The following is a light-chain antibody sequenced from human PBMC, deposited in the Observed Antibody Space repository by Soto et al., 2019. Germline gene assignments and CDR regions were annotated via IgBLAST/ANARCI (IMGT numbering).Light chain of an antibody. Sequence: GDRVTITCRASQTTNTWLAWYQQKPGTAPKLLIYDASSLEGGVPSRFSASESGTEFTLTISSLQPDDLATYYCQQYISYPYTFGQGTKVEIK. CDR2: DAS. CDR3: QQYISYPYT. CDR1: QTTNTW. V-gene: IGKV1-5*01. J-gene: IGKJ2*01.